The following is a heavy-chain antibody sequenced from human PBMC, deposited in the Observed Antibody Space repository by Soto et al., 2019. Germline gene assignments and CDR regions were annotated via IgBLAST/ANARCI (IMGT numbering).Heavy chain of an antibody. J-gene: IGHJ5*02. CDR3: AREEAVRIERWFDP. CDR2: VSYTGTT. D-gene: IGHD3-10*01. V-gene: IGHV4-31*03. Sequence: SETLSRTCTVSGGSMSSVGSYWTWIRQHPGKGLEWIGYVSYTGTTHYNPSFKSRVSISVATSQNQFTLKLTSVTAADTAVYYCAREEAVRIERWFDPWGQGTQVTVSS. CDR1: GGSMSSVGSY.